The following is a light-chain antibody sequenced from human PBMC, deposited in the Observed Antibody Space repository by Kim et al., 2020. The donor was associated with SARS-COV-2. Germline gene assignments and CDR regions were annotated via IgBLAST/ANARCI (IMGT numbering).Light chain of an antibody. J-gene: IGKJ3*01. V-gene: IGKV1-39*01. CDR2: AAS. Sequence: ASVGDRVTITCRASQSISSYLNWYQQKPGKAPKLLIYAASTLQGGVPSRFSGSGSGTDFTLTISSLQPEDFATYYCQHSYTTPRTFGPGTKVDIK. CDR3: QHSYTTPRT. CDR1: QSISSY.